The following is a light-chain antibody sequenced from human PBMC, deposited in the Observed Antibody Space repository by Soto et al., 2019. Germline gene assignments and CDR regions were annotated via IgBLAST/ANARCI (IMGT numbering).Light chain of an antibody. CDR3: QQYSSSPSIT. CDR2: GAS. CDR1: QSVTSGY. J-gene: IGKJ5*01. V-gene: IGKV3-20*01. Sequence: DIVFTQSPCTLSLSPGGRATLSCGASQSVTSGYLAWYQQKPGQAPRLLIYGASTRATGIPDRFSGSGSGTDFTLTISRLEPEDFAVYYCQQYSSSPSITFGQGTRLEIK.